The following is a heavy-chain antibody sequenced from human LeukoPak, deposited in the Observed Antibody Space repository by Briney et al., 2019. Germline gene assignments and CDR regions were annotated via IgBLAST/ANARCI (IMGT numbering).Heavy chain of an antibody. CDR1: GFTFSSYE. CDR2: ISSSGSAI. Sequence: GGSLRLSCAASGFTFSSYEMNWVRQAPGKGLEWVSYISSSGSAIYYADSVKGRFTISRDNAKNSLYLQMNSLRAEDTAVYYCARVDHSGDYWGQGTLVTVSS. CDR3: ARVDHSGDY. D-gene: IGHD2-2*03. V-gene: IGHV3-48*03. J-gene: IGHJ4*02.